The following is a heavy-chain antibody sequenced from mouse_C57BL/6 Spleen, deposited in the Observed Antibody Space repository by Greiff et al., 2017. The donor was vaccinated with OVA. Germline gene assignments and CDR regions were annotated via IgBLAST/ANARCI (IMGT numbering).Heavy chain of an antibody. Sequence: VQLQQPGAELVMPGASVKLSCKASGYTFTSYWMHWVKQRPGQGLEWIGEIDPSDSYTNYNQKFKGKSTLTVDKSSSTAYMQLSSLTSEDSAVYYCARWDRYYYGTSDYWGQGTTLTVSS. V-gene: IGHV1-69*01. D-gene: IGHD1-1*01. CDR1: GYTFTSYW. CDR3: ARWDRYYYGTSDY. CDR2: IDPSDSYT. J-gene: IGHJ2*01.